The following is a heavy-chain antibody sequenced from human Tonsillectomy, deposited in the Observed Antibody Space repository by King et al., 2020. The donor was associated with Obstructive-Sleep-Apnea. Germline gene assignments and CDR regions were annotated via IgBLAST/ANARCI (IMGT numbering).Heavy chain of an antibody. D-gene: IGHD3-22*01. V-gene: IGHV1-69*10. CDR3: AWGWLSYYDSSGYYYGSLDY. Sequence: QLVQSGAEVKKPGSSVKVSCKASGGTFSSYAISWVRQAPGQGLEWMGGIIPILGIANYAQKFQGRVTITADKSTSTAYMELSSLSSEDTDGYYCAWGWLSYYDSSGYYYGSLDYWGQGTLVTVSS. CDR2: IIPILGIA. J-gene: IGHJ4*02. CDR1: GGTFSSYA.